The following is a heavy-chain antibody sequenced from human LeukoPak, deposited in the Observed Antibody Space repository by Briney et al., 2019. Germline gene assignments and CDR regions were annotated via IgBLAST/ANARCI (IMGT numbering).Heavy chain of an antibody. CDR3: ARGDYYDSSGHPTPGDY. CDR2: INHSGST. D-gene: IGHD3-22*01. J-gene: IGHJ4*02. CDR1: GGSFSGYY. Sequence: SETLSLTCAVYGGSFSGYYWSWIRQPPGKGLEWIGEINHSGSTNYNPSLKSRVTISVDTSKNQFSLKLSSVTAADTAVYYCARGDYYDSSGHPTPGDYWGQGTLVTVSS. V-gene: IGHV4-34*01.